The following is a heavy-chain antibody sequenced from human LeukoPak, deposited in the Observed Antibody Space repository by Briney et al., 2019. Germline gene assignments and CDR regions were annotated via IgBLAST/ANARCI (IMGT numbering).Heavy chain of an antibody. D-gene: IGHD4-23*01. CDR2: IDWDDDK. CDR3: ARMAADYGGNYYYYYGMDV. CDR1: GFSLSTSGMC. J-gene: IGHJ6*02. V-gene: IGHV2-70*11. Sequence: SGPTLVNPTQTLTLTCTFSGFSLSTSGMCVSWIRQPPGKALEWLARIDWDDDKYYSTSLKTRRTISKDTSKNQVVLTMTNMDPVDTATYYCARMAADYGGNYYYYYGMDVWGQGTTVTVSS.